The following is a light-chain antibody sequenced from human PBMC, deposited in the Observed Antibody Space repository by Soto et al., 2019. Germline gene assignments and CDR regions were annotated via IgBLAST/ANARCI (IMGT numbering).Light chain of an antibody. CDR1: SSDVGGYNY. Sequence: QSAVTQPASVSGSPGQSITISCTGTSSDVGGYNYVSWSQHHPGKAPKLMIYEVSHRPSGVSNRFSGSKSGNTASLTISGLQAEDEADYYCSSYTTTNTYVFGTRTKVTVL. CDR3: SSYTTTNTYV. CDR2: EVS. V-gene: IGLV2-14*01. J-gene: IGLJ1*01.